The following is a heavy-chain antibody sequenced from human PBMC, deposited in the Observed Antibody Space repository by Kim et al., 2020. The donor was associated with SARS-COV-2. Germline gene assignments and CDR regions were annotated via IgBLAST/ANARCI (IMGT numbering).Heavy chain of an antibody. D-gene: IGHD3-10*01. J-gene: IGHJ5*02. CDR3: GRRITIIRGIDP. CDR1: GGSISGYY. Sequence: SETLSLTCTVSGGSISGYYWSWIRQSPGKGLEWIGYIYYSGSTNYNPSLKSRVTISVDTSKNQFFLKLSSVTAADTAVYYCGRRITIIRGIDPWGQGTLVTVSS. V-gene: IGHV4-59*08. CDR2: IYYSGST.